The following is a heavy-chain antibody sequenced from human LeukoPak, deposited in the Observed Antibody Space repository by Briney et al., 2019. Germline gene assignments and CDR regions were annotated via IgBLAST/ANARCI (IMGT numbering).Heavy chain of an antibody. J-gene: IGHJ3*02. CDR2: ISSSGSTI. V-gene: IGHV3-48*03. CDR1: GFTFSSYE. CDR3: AKSKGSSWGDAFDI. Sequence: GGSLRLSCAASGFTFSSYEMNWVRQAPGKGLEWVSYISSSGSTIYYADSVKGRFTISRDNAKNSLYLQMNSLRAEDTAVYYCAKSKGSSWGDAFDIWGQGTMVTVSS. D-gene: IGHD1-26*01.